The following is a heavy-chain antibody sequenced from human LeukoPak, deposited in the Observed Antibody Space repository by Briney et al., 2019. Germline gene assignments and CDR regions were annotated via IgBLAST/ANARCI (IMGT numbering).Heavy chain of an antibody. CDR2: INPNSGGT. J-gene: IGHJ4*02. V-gene: IGHV1-2*02. CDR1: GYTFTGYY. D-gene: IGHD1-26*01. Sequence: GASVKVSCKASGYTFTGYYMHWVRQAPGQGLEWVGWINPNSGGTNYAQKFQGRVTMTRDTSISTAYMELSRLRSDDTAVYYCARDDGFWEPGMGRETGSPCQWGQGTLVTVSS. CDR3: ARDDGFWEPGMGRETGSPCQ.